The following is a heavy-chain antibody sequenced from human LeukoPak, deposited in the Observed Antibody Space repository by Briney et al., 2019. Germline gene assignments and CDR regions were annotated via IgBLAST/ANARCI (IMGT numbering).Heavy chain of an antibody. Sequence: GASVKVSCKASGYIFTGYYVHWVRQAPGQGLEWMGWINPKSGGTNYAQKFQGRVTITRNTSISTAYMELSSLRSEDTAVYYCARGEAARRYAFDIWGQGTMVTVSS. CDR2: INPKSGGT. CDR3: ARGEAARRYAFDI. CDR1: GYIFTGYY. J-gene: IGHJ3*02. V-gene: IGHV1-2*02. D-gene: IGHD6-6*01.